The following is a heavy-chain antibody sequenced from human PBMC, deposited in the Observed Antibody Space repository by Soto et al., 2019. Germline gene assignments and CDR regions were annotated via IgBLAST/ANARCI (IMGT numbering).Heavy chain of an antibody. J-gene: IGHJ2*01. CDR2: ITYDGSKK. D-gene: IGHD4-17*01. V-gene: IGHV3-30*18. Sequence: GGSLRLSCASSGFTFSAYGVHWVRQAPGKGPEWVASITYDGSKKYYADSVKGRFTISRDSSKNTVYLQMNSLRVEDTAVYYCAKVSDTVTYWYFDLWGRGTLVTVSS. CDR3: AKVSDTVTYWYFDL. CDR1: GFTFSAYG.